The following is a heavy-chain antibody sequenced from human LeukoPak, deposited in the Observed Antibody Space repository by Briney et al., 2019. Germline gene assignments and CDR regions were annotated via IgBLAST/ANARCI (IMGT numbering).Heavy chain of an antibody. V-gene: IGHV1-46*01. J-gene: IGHJ5*02. CDR3: ARDKVRGVIIKAGWFDP. CDR2: INPSGGST. CDR1: GYTFTSYY. D-gene: IGHD3-10*01. Sequence: ASVKVSCKASGYTFTSYYMHWVRQAPGQGLEWTGIINPSGGSTSYAQKFQGRVTMTRDTSTSTVYMELSSLRSEDTAVYYCARDKVRGVIIKAGWFDPWGQGTLVTVSS.